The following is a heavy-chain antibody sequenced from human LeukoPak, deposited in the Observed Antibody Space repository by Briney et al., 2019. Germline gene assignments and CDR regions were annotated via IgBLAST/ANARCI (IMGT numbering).Heavy chain of an antibody. V-gene: IGHV4-34*01. CDR2: INHSGST. CDR1: GGSISSYY. J-gene: IGHJ4*02. Sequence: SETLSLTCTVSGGSISSYYWSWIRQPPGKGLEWIGEINHSGSTNYNPSLKSRVTISVDTSKNQFSLKLSSVTAADTAVYYCARGSGGTAARYYFDYWGQGTLATVSS. CDR3: ARGSGGTAARYYFDY. D-gene: IGHD6-13*01.